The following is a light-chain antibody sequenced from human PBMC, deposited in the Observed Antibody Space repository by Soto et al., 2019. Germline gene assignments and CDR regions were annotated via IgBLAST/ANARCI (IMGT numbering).Light chain of an antibody. V-gene: IGKV3-20*01. Sequence: EIVMTQSPATLSVSPGERATLSCRASQSVSSNFLAWYQQKPGQAPRLLIYAASSRATGITDRFSGSGSGTDFTLTISRLEPEDFAVYYCQQYTSSPEWTFGQGTKVDI. J-gene: IGKJ1*01. CDR3: QQYTSSPEWT. CDR1: QSVSSNF. CDR2: AAS.